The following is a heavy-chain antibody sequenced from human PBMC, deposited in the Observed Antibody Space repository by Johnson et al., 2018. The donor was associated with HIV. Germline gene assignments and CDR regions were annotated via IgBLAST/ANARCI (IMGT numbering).Heavy chain of an antibody. CDR3: ARGGDVVWFGEFPGAFDV. V-gene: IGHV3-11*04. J-gene: IGHJ3*01. CDR1: GSTFRNYY. D-gene: IGHD3-10*01. Sequence: VQLVESGGDLVQPGGSLRLSCAASGSTFRNYYMSWIRQAPGKGLEWVAYIRSSGSSISYADPVKGRFTISRATAKNSLYLQMNSLRAEDTAGYYCARGGDVVWFGEFPGAFDVWGQGTMVTVSS. CDR2: IRSSGSSI.